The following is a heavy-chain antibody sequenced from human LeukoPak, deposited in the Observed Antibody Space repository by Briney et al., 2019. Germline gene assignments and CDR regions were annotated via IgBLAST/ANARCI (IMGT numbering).Heavy chain of an antibody. CDR3: AHSLRFLEWSYFDI. Sequence: SGPTLVNPTQTLTLTCTFSGFSLSTSGVGVGWIRQPPGKALEWLALIYRNDDKRYSPPLKSRLTITKDTSKNQVVLTMTNMDPVDTATYYCAHSLRFLEWSYFDIWGQGTMVTVSS. CDR2: IYRNDDK. V-gene: IGHV2-5*01. J-gene: IGHJ3*02. D-gene: IGHD3-3*01. CDR1: GFSLSTSGVG.